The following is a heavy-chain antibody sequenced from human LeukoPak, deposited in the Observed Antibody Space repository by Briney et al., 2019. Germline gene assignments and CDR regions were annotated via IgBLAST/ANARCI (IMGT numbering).Heavy chain of an antibody. J-gene: IGHJ4*02. CDR2: INHSGST. CDR3: ATTAYCGGDCYLDY. CDR1: GGSFRGYY. V-gene: IGHV4-34*01. Sequence: SETLSLTCAVYGGSFRGYYWSWIRQPPGKGLEWIGEINHSGSTNYNPSLKSRVTISVDTSKNQFSLKLSSVTAADTAVYYCATTAYCGGDCYLDYWGQGTLVTVSS. D-gene: IGHD2-21*02.